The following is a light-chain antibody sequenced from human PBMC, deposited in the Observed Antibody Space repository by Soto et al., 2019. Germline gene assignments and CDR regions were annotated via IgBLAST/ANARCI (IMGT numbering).Light chain of an antibody. Sequence: EVVMTQSPVNLSVSPGERATLSCRAMQSVSTHLAWYQQKPGQAPKLLIYAASTRVTGISARFSGSGSGTEFSLTISSLQYEDFGIYYCLQYNAWPVYTFGQGTNVEVK. CDR1: QSVSTH. CDR3: LQYNAWPVYT. CDR2: AAS. J-gene: IGKJ2*01. V-gene: IGKV3-15*01.